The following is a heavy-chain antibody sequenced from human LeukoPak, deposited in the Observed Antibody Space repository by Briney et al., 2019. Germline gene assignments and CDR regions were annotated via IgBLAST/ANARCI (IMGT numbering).Heavy chain of an antibody. D-gene: IGHD1-26*01. J-gene: IGHJ3*02. V-gene: IGHV1-69*01. CDR2: INPIFGTA. Sequence: ASVKVSCRASGDTFSSYGINWVRQAPGQGLEWMGGINPIFGTANYAQNFQGRVTITSDASRSTAYMELNSLKSDDTAMYFCARVHRWMGEIRLGDSASDIWGQGTMVIVSS. CDR3: ARVHRWMGEIRLGDSASDI. CDR1: GDTFSSYG.